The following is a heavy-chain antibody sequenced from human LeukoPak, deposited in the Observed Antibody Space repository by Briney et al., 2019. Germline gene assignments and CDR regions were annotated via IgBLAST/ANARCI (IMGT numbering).Heavy chain of an antibody. D-gene: IGHD3-3*01. CDR2: TYYRSKWYN. CDR1: GDSVSSNSAA. CDR3: ARGITIFGVVIGPNWFDP. V-gene: IGHV6-1*01. Sequence: SQTLSLTCAISGDSVSSNSAAWNWIRQSPSRGLEWLGRTYYRSKWYNDYAVSVKSRITINPDTSKNQFPLQLNSVTPEDTAVYYCARGITIFGVVIGPNWFDPWGQGTLVTVSS. J-gene: IGHJ5*02.